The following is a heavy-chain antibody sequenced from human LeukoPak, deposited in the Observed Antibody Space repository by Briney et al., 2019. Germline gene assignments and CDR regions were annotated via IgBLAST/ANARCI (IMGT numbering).Heavy chain of an antibody. CDR2: IYYSGNT. CDR1: GGSISSYY. J-gene: IGHJ2*01. CDR3: AREVAHIVVVTAIRVPYWYFDL. Sequence: PSETLSLTCTVSGGSISSYYWSWIRQPPGKGLEWIGYIYYSGNTNYNPSLKSRVTISVDTSKNQFSLKLSSVTAADTAVYYCAREVAHIVVVTAIRVPYWYFDLWGRGTLVTVSS. D-gene: IGHD2-21*02. V-gene: IGHV4-59*01.